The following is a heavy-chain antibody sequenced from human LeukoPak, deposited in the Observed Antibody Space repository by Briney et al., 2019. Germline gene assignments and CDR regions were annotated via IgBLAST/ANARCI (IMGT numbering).Heavy chain of an antibody. D-gene: IGHD2-15*01. J-gene: IGHJ4*02. CDR3: ARLILGYCSGGSCYSGDY. CDR2: INHSGST. V-gene: IGHV4-34*01. CDR1: GGSFSGYY. Sequence: SETLSLTCAVYGGSFSGYYWSWIRQPPGKGLEWIGEINHSGSTNYNPSLKSRVTISVDTSKNQFSLKLSSVTAADTAVYYCARLILGYCSGGSCYSGDYWGQGTLVTVSS.